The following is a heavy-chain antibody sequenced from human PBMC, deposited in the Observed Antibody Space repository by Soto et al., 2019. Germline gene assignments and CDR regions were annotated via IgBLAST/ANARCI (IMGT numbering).Heavy chain of an antibody. CDR2: IYTSGST. CDR1: GGSISSYY. D-gene: IGHD6-6*01. CDR3: ARDSVIAATNWFDP. V-gene: IGHV4-4*07. J-gene: IGHJ5*02. Sequence: TVSGGSISSYYWSWIRQPAGKGLEWIGRIYTSGSTNYNPSLKSRVTMSVDTSKNQFSLKLSSVTAADTAVYYCARDSVIAATNWFDPWGQGTLVTVSS.